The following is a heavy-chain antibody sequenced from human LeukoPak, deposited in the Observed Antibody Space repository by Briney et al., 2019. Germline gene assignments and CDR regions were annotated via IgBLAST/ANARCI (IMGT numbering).Heavy chain of an antibody. CDR3: AKDQEYSSSSPVDC. Sequence: TGGSLRLSCAASGFTFSSYGMHWVRQAPGKGLEWVAVISYDGSNKYYADSVKGRFTISRDNSKNTLYLQMNSLRAEDTAVYYCAKDQEYSSSSPVDCWGQGTLVTVSS. CDR2: ISYDGSNK. V-gene: IGHV3-30*18. CDR1: GFTFSSYG. J-gene: IGHJ4*02. D-gene: IGHD6-6*01.